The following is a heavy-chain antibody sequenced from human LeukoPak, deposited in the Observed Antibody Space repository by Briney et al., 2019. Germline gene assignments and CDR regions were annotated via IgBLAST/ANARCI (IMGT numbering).Heavy chain of an antibody. D-gene: IGHD6-19*01. CDR2: INPNSGGT. V-gene: IGHV1-2*02. Sequence: GASVKVSCKASEYTFTDYYMHWVRQAPGQGLEWMGWINPNSGGTNYAEKFQGRVIMARDTSITTAYMELSSLRSDDTAMYYCATLRRSGWYIGDWGQGTLVTVSS. CDR3: ATLRRSGWYIGD. J-gene: IGHJ4*02. CDR1: EYTFTDYY.